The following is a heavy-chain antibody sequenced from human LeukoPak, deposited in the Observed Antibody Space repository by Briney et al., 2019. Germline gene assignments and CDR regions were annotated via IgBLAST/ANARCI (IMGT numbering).Heavy chain of an antibody. J-gene: IGHJ4*02. CDR3: ATWDFDY. CDR1: GFTFSNYG. Sequence: GRSLRLSCATSGFTFSNYGMHWVRQAPGKGLEWVAVTWYDGNNKYYADSVKGRFTISRDNSKNTLYLQMNSLRAEDTAVYYCATWDFDYWGQGTLVTVSS. V-gene: IGHV3-33*01. CDR2: TWYDGNNK.